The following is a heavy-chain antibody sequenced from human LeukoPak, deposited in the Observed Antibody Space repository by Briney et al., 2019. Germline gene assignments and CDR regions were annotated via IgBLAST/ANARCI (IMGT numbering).Heavy chain of an antibody. CDR2: IYSGGST. J-gene: IGHJ3*02. V-gene: IGHV3-66*01. CDR3: ARDRVTMVRGVIWGAFDI. Sequence: GGSLRLSCAASGFTVSSNYMSWVRQAPGKGLEWVSVIYSGGSTYYADSVKGRFTISRDNSKNTLYLQMNSLRAEDTAVYYCARDRVTMVRGVIWGAFDIWGQGTMVTVSS. CDR1: GFTVSSNY. D-gene: IGHD3-10*01.